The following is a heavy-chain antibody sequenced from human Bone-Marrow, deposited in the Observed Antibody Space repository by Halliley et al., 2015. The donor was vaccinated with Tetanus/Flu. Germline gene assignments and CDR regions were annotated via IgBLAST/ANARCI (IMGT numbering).Heavy chain of an antibody. V-gene: IGHV4-31*11. Sequence: TLSLTCAVSGFSIGSGGYYWSWIRQHPGKGLEWIGCIYYSGTTYYNPSLKSRVSISVDTSKNKFSLKLTSVTAADTAVYYCARGRSDGSGSYYAQDLGQGTLFTVSS. CDR2: IYYSGTT. J-gene: IGHJ1*01. CDR1: GFSIGSGGYY. CDR3: ARGRSDGSGSYYAQD. D-gene: IGHD3-10*01.